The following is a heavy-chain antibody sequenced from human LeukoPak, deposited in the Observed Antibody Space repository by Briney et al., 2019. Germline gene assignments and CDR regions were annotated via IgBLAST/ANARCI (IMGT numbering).Heavy chain of an antibody. J-gene: IGHJ5*02. CDR3: ARAQYIPPFDP. CDR2: INSDGSST. CDR1: GFTVSSYW. D-gene: IGHD6-6*01. Sequence: GGSLRLSCAASGFTVSSYWMHWVRQAPGKGLVWVSHINSDGSSTSYADSVRGRFTISRYNAKTTLDLQRNSLRAEDTALSYCARAQYIPPFDPWGQGTLVTVSS. V-gene: IGHV3-74*01.